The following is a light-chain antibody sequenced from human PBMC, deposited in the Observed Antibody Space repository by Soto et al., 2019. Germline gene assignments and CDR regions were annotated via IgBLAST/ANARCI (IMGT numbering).Light chain of an antibody. V-gene: IGKV3-20*01. CDR1: QSFNSIY. CDR2: GAS. CDR3: QHYGSSPWT. Sequence: EIGLTQYPGTLSLSPGERATLSCRASQSFNSIYLAWYQQKPGQAPRLLIYGASSRATGIPDRFSGSGSGTDFTLTISRLEPEDFAVYYCQHYGSSPWTFGQGTKVDIK. J-gene: IGKJ1*01.